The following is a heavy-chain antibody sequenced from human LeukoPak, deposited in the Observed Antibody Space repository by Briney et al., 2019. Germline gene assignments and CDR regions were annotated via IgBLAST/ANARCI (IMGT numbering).Heavy chain of an antibody. CDR3: ARADRDGNKRFLD. J-gene: IGHJ4*02. CDR2: VSSSGTTT. Sequence: GGSLRLSCAASAFTFSSYSVIWARQAPGKGLEWVSYVSSSGTTTYYADSVKGRFTISRDNGKNLVSLQMNSLRDEDTAVYYCARADRDGNKRFLDWGQGTLVTVSS. V-gene: IGHV3-48*02. D-gene: IGHD5-24*01. CDR1: AFTFSSYS.